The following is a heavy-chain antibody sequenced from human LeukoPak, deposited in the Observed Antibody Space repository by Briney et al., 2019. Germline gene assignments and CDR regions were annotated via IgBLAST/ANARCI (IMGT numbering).Heavy chain of an antibody. Sequence: GGSLRLSCAASGFTFSSYAMSWVRQAPGKGLEWVSAISGSGGSTYYADSVKGRFTISRDNSKNTLYLQMNGLRAEDTAVYYCAKGPPRLWLYLVDYWGQGTLVTVSS. CDR1: GFTFSSYA. J-gene: IGHJ4*02. V-gene: IGHV3-23*01. CDR2: ISGSGGST. D-gene: IGHD5-18*01. CDR3: AKGPPRLWLYLVDY.